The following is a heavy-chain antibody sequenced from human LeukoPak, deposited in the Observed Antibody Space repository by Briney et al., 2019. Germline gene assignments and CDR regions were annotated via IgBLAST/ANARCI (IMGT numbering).Heavy chain of an antibody. CDR3: ARARVSGYPRY. V-gene: IGHV4-34*01. CDR2: INHSGST. J-gene: IGHJ4*02. CDR1: GGSISSYY. Sequence: SETLSPTCTVSGGSISSYYWSWIRQPPGKGLEWIGEINHSGSTNYNPSLKSRVTISVDTSKNQFSLKLSSVTAADTAVYYCARARVSGYPRYWGQGTLVTVSS. D-gene: IGHD2-15*01.